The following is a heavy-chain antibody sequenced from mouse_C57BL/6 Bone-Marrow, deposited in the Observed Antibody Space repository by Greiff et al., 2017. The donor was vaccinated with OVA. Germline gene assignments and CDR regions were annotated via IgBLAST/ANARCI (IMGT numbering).Heavy chain of an antibody. CDR1: GFTFSSYA. D-gene: IGHD4-1*01. Sequence: EVKLQESGGGLVKPGGSLKLSCAASGFTFSSYAMSWVRQTPEKRLEWVATISDGGSYTYYPDNVKGRFTISRDNAKNNLYLQMSHLKSEDTSMYYCARGRLGRVWFAYWGQGTLVTVSA. J-gene: IGHJ3*01. CDR2: ISDGGSYT. V-gene: IGHV5-4*03. CDR3: ARGRLGRVWFAY.